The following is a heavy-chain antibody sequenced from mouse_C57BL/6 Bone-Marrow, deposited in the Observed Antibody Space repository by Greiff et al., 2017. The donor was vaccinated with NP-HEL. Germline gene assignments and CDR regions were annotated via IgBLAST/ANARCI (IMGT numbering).Heavy chain of an antibody. V-gene: IGHV5-4*01. Sequence: EVHLVESGGGLVKPGGSLKLSCAASGFTFSSYAMSWVRQTPEKRLEWVATISDGGSYTYYPDNVKGRFTISRDNAKNNLYLQMSHLKSEDTAMYYCARSITTVVATDAMDYWGQGTSVTVSS. J-gene: IGHJ4*01. D-gene: IGHD1-1*01. CDR1: GFTFSSYA. CDR3: ARSITTVVATDAMDY. CDR2: ISDGGSYT.